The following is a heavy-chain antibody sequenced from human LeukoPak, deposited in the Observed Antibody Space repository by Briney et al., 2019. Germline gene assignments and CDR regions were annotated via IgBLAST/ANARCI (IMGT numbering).Heavy chain of an antibody. Sequence: SGGSLRLSCAASGFIFDNYAMSWVRQAPGKGLEWVSTITGSGGRTYFADSVKGRFTISRDNSNNTLSLQMKSLRAEDTALYHCAKGTCTKTSCYGNAFDIWGQGTVVTVSS. J-gene: IGHJ3*02. D-gene: IGHD2-8*01. CDR3: AKGTCTKTSCYGNAFDI. V-gene: IGHV3-23*01. CDR1: GFIFDNYA. CDR2: ITGSGGRT.